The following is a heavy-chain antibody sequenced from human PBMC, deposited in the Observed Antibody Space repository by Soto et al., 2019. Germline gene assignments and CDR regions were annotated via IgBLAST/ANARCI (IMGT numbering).Heavy chain of an antibody. CDR1: GFTFSTYW. D-gene: IGHD2-2*01. V-gene: IGHV3-74*01. Sequence: EVQLVESGGGLVQPGGSLRLSCAASGFTFSTYWIHWVRQAPGKGLVWVSRINSDGSSTSYADSVKGRFTISRDNAKNTVYLQMNSLRAEDTTVYYCARAAHPIVLVPAAIDYWGQGTLVTVSS. CDR2: INSDGSST. CDR3: ARAAHPIVLVPAAIDY. J-gene: IGHJ4*02.